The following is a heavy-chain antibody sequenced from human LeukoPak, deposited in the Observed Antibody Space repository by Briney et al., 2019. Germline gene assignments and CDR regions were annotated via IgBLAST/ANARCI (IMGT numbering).Heavy chain of an antibody. J-gene: IGHJ5*02. V-gene: IGHV1-18*01. Sequence: AAVKVSCKAYGYTFTSYGMSWVRQAPGQGLEGMGGISAYSGNRNYAQELQGRVTMTTDTSTSTAYVELKSLRADGAAGYYFARAGDGRYCRSTSSPNWSDPWGQGTLVTVSP. CDR3: ARAGDGRYCRSTSSPNWSDP. CDR2: ISAYSGNR. D-gene: IGHD2-2*01. CDR1: GYTFTSYG.